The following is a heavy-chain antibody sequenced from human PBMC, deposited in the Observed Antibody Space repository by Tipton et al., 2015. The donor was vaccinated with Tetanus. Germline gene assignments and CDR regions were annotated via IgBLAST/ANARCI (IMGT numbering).Heavy chain of an antibody. CDR2: TDPNSGGT. V-gene: IGHV1-2*02. CDR1: GYTFTGYY. J-gene: IGHJ6*02. CDR3: ARDRGDYIYYGMDV. Sequence: QVQLVQSGAEVKKPGASVKVSCKASGYTFTGYYIYWVRQAPGQGLEWMGWTDPNSGGTVYAQKFQGRVTMTRDTSISTAYMELRSLRSDDTAVYYCARDRGDYIYYGMDVWGPGTTVTVS. D-gene: IGHD3-22*01.